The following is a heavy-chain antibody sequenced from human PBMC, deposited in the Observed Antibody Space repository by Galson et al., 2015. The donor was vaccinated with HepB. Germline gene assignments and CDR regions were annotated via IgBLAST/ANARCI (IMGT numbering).Heavy chain of an antibody. D-gene: IGHD5-24*01. J-gene: IGHJ3*02. CDR3: ARDRPMATSGADAFDI. V-gene: IGHV3-11*01. CDR2: ISSSGSTI. Sequence: SLRLSCAASGFTFSDYYMSWIRQAPGKGLEWVSYISSSGSTIYYADSVKGRFTISRDNAKNSLYLQMNSLRAEDTAVYYCARDRPMATSGADAFDIWGQGTMVTVSS. CDR1: GFTFSDYY.